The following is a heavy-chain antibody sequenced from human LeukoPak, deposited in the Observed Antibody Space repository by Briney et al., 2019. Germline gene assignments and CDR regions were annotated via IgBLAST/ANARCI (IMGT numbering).Heavy chain of an antibody. CDR1: GCTVSRDY. Sequence: GGSLRLSYAASGCTVSRDYMQCLRQAPGKGLEWVTVISYDGSNKDYADSGKGRVTISRDNSKNTVYLQMNSLRAEDTAVYYCARVRSDVDTDMVLGYWGQGTLVTVSS. D-gene: IGHD5-18*01. CDR2: ISYDGSNK. CDR3: ARVRSDVDTDMVLGY. J-gene: IGHJ4*02. V-gene: IGHV3-30*04.